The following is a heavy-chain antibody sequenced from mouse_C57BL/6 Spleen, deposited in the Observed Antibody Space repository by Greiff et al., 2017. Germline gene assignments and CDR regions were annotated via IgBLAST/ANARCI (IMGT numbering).Heavy chain of an antibody. J-gene: IGHJ4*01. CDR2: IRSKSNNYAT. Sequence: EVQLVESGGGLVQPKGSLKLSCAASGFSFNTYAMNWVRQAPGKGLEWVARIRSKSNNYATYYAVSVKDRFTISRADSESMLYLQMNNLKPEDTAMSYCVRQMTGTRVYYAMDYWGQGTSVTVSS. D-gene: IGHD3-3*01. CDR3: VRQMTGTRVYYAMDY. V-gene: IGHV10-1*01. CDR1: GFSFNTYA.